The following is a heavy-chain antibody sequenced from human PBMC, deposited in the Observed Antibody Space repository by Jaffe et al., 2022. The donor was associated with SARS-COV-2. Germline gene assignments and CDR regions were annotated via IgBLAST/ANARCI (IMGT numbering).Heavy chain of an antibody. CDR3: TTGGGGWYYDSMGTQPADFDY. CDR2: IKSKTDGGTT. D-gene: IGHD3-22*01. CDR1: GFTFSNAW. Sequence: EVQLVESGGGLVKPGGSLRLSCAASGFTFSNAWMSWVRQAPGKGLEWVGRIKSKTDGGTTDYAAPVKGRFTISRDDSKNTLYLQMNSLKTEDTAVYYCTTGGGGWYYDSMGTQPADFDYWGQGTLVTVSS. V-gene: IGHV3-15*01. J-gene: IGHJ4*02.